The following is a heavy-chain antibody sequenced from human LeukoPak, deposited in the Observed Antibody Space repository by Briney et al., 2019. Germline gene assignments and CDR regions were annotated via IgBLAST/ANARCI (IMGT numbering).Heavy chain of an antibody. V-gene: IGHV3-30*02. CDR3: AKAYCSSTSCYIDY. Sequence: GGSLRLSCAASGFTFSSYGMHWVRQAPGKGLEWVAFIRCDGSNKYYADSVKGRFTISRDNSKNTLYLQMNSLRAEDTAVYYCAKAYCSSTSCYIDYWGQGTLVTVSS. D-gene: IGHD2-2*01. J-gene: IGHJ4*02. CDR2: IRCDGSNK. CDR1: GFTFSSYG.